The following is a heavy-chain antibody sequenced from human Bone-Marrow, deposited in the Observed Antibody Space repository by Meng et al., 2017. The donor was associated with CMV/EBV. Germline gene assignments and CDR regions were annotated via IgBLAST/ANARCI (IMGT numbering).Heavy chain of an antibody. V-gene: IGHV3-21*01. CDR3: ARDPGRYDSSGYYYFDY. CDR1: FTVSAYS. J-gene: IGHJ4*02. CDR2: ISSSSSYI. Sequence: FTVSAYSMNWVRQAPGKGLEWVSSISSSSSYIYYGDSVKGRFTISRDNAKNSLYLQMNSLRAEDTAVYYCARDPGRYDSSGYYYFDYWGQGTLVTVSS. D-gene: IGHD3-22*01.